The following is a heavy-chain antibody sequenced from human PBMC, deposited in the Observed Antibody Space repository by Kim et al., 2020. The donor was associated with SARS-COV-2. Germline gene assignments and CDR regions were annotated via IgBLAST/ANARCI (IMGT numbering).Heavy chain of an antibody. V-gene: IGHV3-30*05. CDR3: AGDLELLGPFDH. D-gene: IGHD1-7*01. Sequence: CCADSVKGRFTISRYYSKHTLYLQMNSLRSEGTAVYYCAGDLELLGPFDHWGQGTLGTVS. J-gene: IGHJ4*02.